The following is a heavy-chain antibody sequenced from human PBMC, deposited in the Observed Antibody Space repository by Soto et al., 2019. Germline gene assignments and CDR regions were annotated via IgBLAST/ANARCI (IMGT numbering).Heavy chain of an antibody. D-gene: IGHD2-2*01. Sequence: QVQLVQSGAEVKKPRASVKVSCKASGYTFTTYYIHWVRQAPGQGLEWMGIINPSGGNITYAQKFQGRVTMTRDTSTSTVYMELSSLRSEDTAVYYCGRDGGYQRFDYWGQGALVTVSP. CDR2: INPSGGNI. J-gene: IGHJ4*02. V-gene: IGHV1-46*03. CDR3: GRDGGYQRFDY. CDR1: GYTFTTYY.